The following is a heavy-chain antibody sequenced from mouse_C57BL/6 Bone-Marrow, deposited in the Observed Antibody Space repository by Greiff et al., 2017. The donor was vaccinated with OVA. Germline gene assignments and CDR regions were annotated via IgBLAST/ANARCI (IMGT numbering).Heavy chain of an antibody. Sequence: QVQLQQPGAELVRPGSSVKLSCKASGYTFTSYWMDWVKQRPGQGLEWIGNIYPSDSETHYNQKFKDKATLTVDKSSSTAYMQLSSLTSEDSAVYYCASLLRPDGMEYWGQGTSVTVSS. CDR2: IYPSDSET. CDR3: ASLLRPDGMEY. J-gene: IGHJ4*01. D-gene: IGHD1-1*01. V-gene: IGHV1-61*01. CDR1: GYTFTSYW.